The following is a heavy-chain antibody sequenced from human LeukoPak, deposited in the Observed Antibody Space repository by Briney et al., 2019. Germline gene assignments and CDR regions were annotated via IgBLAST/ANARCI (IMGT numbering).Heavy chain of an antibody. CDR1: VGSFSGYY. D-gene: IGHD6-25*01. V-gene: IGHV4-34*01. CDR3: AKGRVQRLGGAPDV. J-gene: IGHJ6*04. CDR2: INHGGST. Sequence: SETLSLTCAVYVGSFSGYYWSWIRQPPGKGLEWIGEINHGGSTNYTPSLTSRVTISVDTSKNHLSLKLSSVTAADTAVHYCAKGRVQRLGGAPDVWGKGTRVTVSS.